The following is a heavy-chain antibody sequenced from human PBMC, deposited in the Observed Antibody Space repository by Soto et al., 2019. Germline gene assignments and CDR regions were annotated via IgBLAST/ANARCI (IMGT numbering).Heavy chain of an antibody. CDR3: AREGGESSDGLYYFDS. CDR2: IYYSGNT. Sequence: SETLSLTCTVYGDSITNNHWWSWIRQPPGKGLEWIGHIYYSGNTDYNPSLKSRLAISIDTSKNQFSLKLSSVTAADTAVYFCAREGGESSDGLYYFDSWGQGSLVTVSS. CDR1: GDSITNNHW. D-gene: IGHD3-16*01. V-gene: IGHV4-4*02. J-gene: IGHJ4*02.